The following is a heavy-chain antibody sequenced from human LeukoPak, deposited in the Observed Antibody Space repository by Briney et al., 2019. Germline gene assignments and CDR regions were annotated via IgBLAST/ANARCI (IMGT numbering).Heavy chain of an antibody. CDR2: MNQDGSEK. Sequence: GGSLRLSCAASGFMFSTYWMSWVLQAPGKGLEWVANMNQDGSEKYYVDSVKGRFTISRDNAKNSLFLQMHSLRAEDTAVYYCARDPPGTAVAGYDYWGQGTLVTVSS. J-gene: IGHJ4*02. CDR1: GFMFSTYW. CDR3: ARDPPGTAVAGYDY. D-gene: IGHD6-19*01. V-gene: IGHV3-7*01.